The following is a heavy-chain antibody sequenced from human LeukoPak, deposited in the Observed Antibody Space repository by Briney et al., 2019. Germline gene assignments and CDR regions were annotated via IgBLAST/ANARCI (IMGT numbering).Heavy chain of an antibody. D-gene: IGHD5-12*01. Sequence: SETLSLTCTVSGGSSSSIYWSWLRQRPGKGLEWWRNLNYSGSNNYNHSLKSRITITVDTFKKHFSLKLRPVTAATTAVYYSARRKRNQSGYDYWGQGTLVTVSS. J-gene: IGHJ4*02. CDR2: LNYSGSN. CDR3: ARRKRNQSGYDY. CDR1: GGSSSSIY. V-gene: IGHV4-59*08.